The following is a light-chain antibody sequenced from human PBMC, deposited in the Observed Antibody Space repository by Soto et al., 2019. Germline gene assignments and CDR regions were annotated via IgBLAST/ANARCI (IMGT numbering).Light chain of an antibody. Sequence: SYELTQSPSVSVSPGQTASITCSGDQLGYKYASWYQLQPGQSPVLVIYQDTKRPSGIPERFSRYNSGNTATLTIRGTQAMDEADYYCQAWDGSTAVVFGGGTKLTVL. CDR1: QLGYKY. V-gene: IGLV3-1*01. CDR2: QDT. CDR3: QAWDGSTAVV. J-gene: IGLJ2*01.